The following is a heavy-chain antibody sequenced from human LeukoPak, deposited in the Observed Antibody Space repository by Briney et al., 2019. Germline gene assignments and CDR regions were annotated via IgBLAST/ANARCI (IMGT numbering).Heavy chain of an antibody. CDR1: GYTFTNYG. CDR2: ISAYNGNT. Sequence: ASVKVSCKTSGYTFTNYGLSWVRQAPGRGLEWMGWISAYNGNTDYAQNLQGRVTLTTDTSTTTAYMELRSLGSDDTAVYYCARDQSLVAYSSTWFDYWGQGTLVTVSS. V-gene: IGHV1-18*01. J-gene: IGHJ4*02. D-gene: IGHD6-13*01. CDR3: ARDQSLVAYSSTWFDY.